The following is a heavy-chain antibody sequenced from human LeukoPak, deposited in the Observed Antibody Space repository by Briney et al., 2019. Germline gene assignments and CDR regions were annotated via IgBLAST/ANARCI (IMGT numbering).Heavy chain of an antibody. J-gene: IGHJ4*02. CDR3: ARRGLVVIPV. V-gene: IGHV4-39*01. CDR2: IYYGGTT. Sequence: PSETLSLTCTVSGGSVGSSDSYWVWVRQPPGKGLEWVGSIYYGGTTHYSPSLKSRLTISADTSRNQFSLSLTSVTAPDTAVYFCARRGLVVIPVWGQGTLVTVSS. CDR1: GGSVGSSDSY. D-gene: IGHD2-21*01.